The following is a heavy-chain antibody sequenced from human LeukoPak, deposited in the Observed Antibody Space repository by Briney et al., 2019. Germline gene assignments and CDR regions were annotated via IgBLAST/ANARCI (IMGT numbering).Heavy chain of an antibody. CDR3: ARAGPRYYDY. Sequence: GGSLRLSCAASGFTFSSYAMHWVRQAPGKGLEYDSAISSNGGSTYYANSVKGRFTISRDNSKNTLYLQMGSLRAEDMAVYYCARAGPRYYDYWGQGTLVTVSS. V-gene: IGHV3-64*01. CDR2: ISSNGGST. J-gene: IGHJ4*02. D-gene: IGHD3-10*01. CDR1: GFTFSSYA.